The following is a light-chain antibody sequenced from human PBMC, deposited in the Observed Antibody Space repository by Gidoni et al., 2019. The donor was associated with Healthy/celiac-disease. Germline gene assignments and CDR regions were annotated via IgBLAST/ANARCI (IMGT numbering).Light chain of an antibody. V-gene: IGLV3-21*02. CDR3: QVWDSSSDHPGWV. CDR2: DDS. Sequence: SYVLTQPPSVSVAPGQTARITCGGNNIGSKSVHWYQQKPGQAPGLVVYDDSDRPSGIPGRFSGSNSGNTATLTISRVEAGDEADYYCQVWDSSSDHPGWVFGGGTKLTVL. J-gene: IGLJ3*02. CDR1: NIGSKS.